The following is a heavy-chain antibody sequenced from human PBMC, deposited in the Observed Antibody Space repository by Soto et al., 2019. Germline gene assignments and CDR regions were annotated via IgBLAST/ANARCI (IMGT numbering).Heavy chain of an antibody. CDR1: GFTVSSNY. D-gene: IGHD3-22*01. Sequence: EVQLVESGGGLVQPGGSLRLSCAASGFTVSSNYMSWVRQAPGKGLGWVSVIYSGGSTYYADSVKGRFTISRDNSKNPLYLQMNSLRAEDTAVYYCARMGDSSGYSGWFDPWGQGTLVTVSS. V-gene: IGHV3-66*01. CDR2: IYSGGST. J-gene: IGHJ5*02. CDR3: ARMGDSSGYSGWFDP.